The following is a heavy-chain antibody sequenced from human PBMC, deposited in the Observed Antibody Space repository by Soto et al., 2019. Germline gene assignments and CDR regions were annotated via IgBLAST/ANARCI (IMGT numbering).Heavy chain of an antibody. Sequence: VEFQRNSSEASGYTFSAQGSGWVRQMPGKGLEWMGIIYPGDSDTRYSPSFQGQVSISVEKSISTAYLQWGSLKASDIAMYYCATLGVGVPAAYWGQGTSVTGSS. CDR3: ATLGVGVPAAY. CDR2: IYPGDSDT. CDR1: GYTFSAQG. V-gene: IGHV5-51*01. J-gene: IGHJ4*02. D-gene: IGHD2-2*01.